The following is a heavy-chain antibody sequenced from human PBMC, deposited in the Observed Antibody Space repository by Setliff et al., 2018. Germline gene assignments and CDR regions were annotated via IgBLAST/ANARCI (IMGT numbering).Heavy chain of an antibody. CDR1: GYTFTSYG. V-gene: IGHV1-46*01. CDR2: INPSGGFT. J-gene: IGHJ4*02. D-gene: IGHD3-3*01. CDR3: ARELLSGGVIFGY. Sequence: ASVKVSCKPSGYTFTSYGISWVRQAPGQGLEWMGIINPSGGFTSYAQKFQDRVTMTRDTSTSTVYMELSSLRSGDTAMYYCARELLSGGVIFGYWGQGTLVTVSS.